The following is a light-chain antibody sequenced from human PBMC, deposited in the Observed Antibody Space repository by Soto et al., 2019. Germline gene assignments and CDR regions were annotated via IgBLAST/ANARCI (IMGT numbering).Light chain of an antibody. V-gene: IGKV3D-15*01. J-gene: IGKJ3*01. CDR3: LQYHYWPLT. CDR1: ESVDTH. CDR2: GAS. Sequence: EIVMTQSPAALSDSPGEGANLSCRASESVDTHLAWYQQKPCQAPRLLVYGASTRATGIPAWFSGGGSGAVCNVTITSLQSEDCAIYYCLQYHYWPLTFGPGTRVDIK.